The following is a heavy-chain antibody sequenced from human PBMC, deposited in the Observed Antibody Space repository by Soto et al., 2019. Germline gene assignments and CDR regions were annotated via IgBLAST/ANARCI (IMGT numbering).Heavy chain of an antibody. CDR1: TCSGSA. J-gene: IGHJ6*02. CDR3: TRPTVTTNYYGMDV. Sequence: TCSGSAMHWVRQASGKGLEWVGRIRSKANSYATAYAASVKGRFTISRDDSKNTAYLQMNSLKTADTAVYYWTRPTVTTNYYGMDVWGQGTTVTVSS. V-gene: IGHV3-73*01. D-gene: IGHD4-17*01. CDR2: IRSKANSYAT.